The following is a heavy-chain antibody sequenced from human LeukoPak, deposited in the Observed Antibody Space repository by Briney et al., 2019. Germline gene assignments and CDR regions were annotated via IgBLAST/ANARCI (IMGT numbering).Heavy chain of an antibody. D-gene: IGHD3-9*01. CDR2: ISYGGSNK. V-gene: IGHV3-30*04. J-gene: IGHJ6*03. CDR1: GFTFSNYA. CDR3: AKSLRYFDWSRDPYYMDV. Sequence: PGGSLRLSCAASGFTFSNYAMHWVRQAPGKGLEWVAVISYGGSNKYYTDSVKGRFTISRDNSKNTLYLQMNSLRAEDTAVYYCAKSLRYFDWSRDPYYMDVWGKGTTVTISS.